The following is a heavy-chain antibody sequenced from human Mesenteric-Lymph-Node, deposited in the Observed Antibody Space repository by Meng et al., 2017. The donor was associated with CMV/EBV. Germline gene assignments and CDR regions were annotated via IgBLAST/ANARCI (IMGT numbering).Heavy chain of an antibody. CDR1: GFTVSSNY. Sequence: GESLKISCAASGFTVSSNYMSWVRQAPGKGLEWVSVIYSGGSTYYADSVKGRFTISRDNSKNTLYLQMNSLRAEDTAVYYCAKTSLFEYWGQGTLVTVSS. V-gene: IGHV3-53*01. CDR2: IYSGGST. CDR3: AKTSLFEY. J-gene: IGHJ4*02.